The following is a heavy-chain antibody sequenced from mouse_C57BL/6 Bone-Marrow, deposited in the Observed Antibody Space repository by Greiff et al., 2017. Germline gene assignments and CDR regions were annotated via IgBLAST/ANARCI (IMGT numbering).Heavy chain of an antibody. J-gene: IGHJ2*01. V-gene: IGHV1-55*01. CDR2: IYPGSGST. D-gene: IGHD2-4*01. Sequence: VQLQQPGAELVKPGASVKMSCKASGYTFTSYWITWVKQRPGQGLEWIGDIYPGSGSTNYNEKFKSKATLTVDTSSSTAYMQLSSLTSEDSAVYYCARGRVYYDYDFDYWGQGTTLTVSS. CDR1: GYTFTSYW. CDR3: ARGRVYYDYDFDY.